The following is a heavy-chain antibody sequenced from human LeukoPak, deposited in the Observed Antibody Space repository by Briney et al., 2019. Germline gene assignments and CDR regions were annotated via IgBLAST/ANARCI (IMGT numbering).Heavy chain of an antibody. CDR3: ARSSSGYYPDYYFDY. CDR1: GGSVSSGSYY. CDR2: IYYSGST. J-gene: IGHJ4*02. Sequence: LGTLSLTCTVSGGSVSSGSYYWSSIRQPPGRGLEWIVYIYYSGSTNYNPSLKSRVTISVDTSKNQISLKLSSVTAADTAVYYCARSSSGYYPDYYFDYWGQGTLVTVSS. V-gene: IGHV4-61*01. D-gene: IGHD3-22*01.